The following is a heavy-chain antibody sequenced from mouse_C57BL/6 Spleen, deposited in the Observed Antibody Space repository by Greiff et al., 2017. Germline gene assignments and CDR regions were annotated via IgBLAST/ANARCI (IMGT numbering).Heavy chain of an antibody. D-gene: IGHD2-10*01. V-gene: IGHV1-50*01. J-gene: IGHJ1*03. Sequence: VQLQQPGAELVKPGASVKLSCKASGYTFTSYWLQWVKQRPGQGLEWIGEIDPSDSDTNYNQKFKGKATLTVDTSSSTAYMQLSSLTSEDSAVYYCASPYYGNYVMYFDVWGKGTTVTVSS. CDR3: ASPYYGNYVMYFDV. CDR2: IDPSDSDT. CDR1: GYTFTSYW.